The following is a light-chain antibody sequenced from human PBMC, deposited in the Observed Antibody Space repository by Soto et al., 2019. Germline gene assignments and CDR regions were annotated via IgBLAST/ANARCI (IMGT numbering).Light chain of an antibody. Sequence: DIQMTQSPSSLSASVGDRVTITCRASQDIGYFLTWYQQRPGKVPKLLIYSASSLFSGVPSRVRGGGSGTDFTLTIFNLQPDDAATYYCQKYDSAPFTFGPGTRVDIK. CDR3: QKYDSAPFT. J-gene: IGKJ3*01. V-gene: IGKV1-27*01. CDR1: QDIGYF. CDR2: SAS.